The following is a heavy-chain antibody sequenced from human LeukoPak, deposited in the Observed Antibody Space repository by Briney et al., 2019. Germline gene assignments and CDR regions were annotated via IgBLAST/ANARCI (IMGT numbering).Heavy chain of an antibody. Sequence: SLRLSCAASGFPFDDYAMHWVRQVPGKGLEWVSGISWNSGSIGYADSVKGRFTISRDNAKNSLYLQMNSLRAEDTALYYCAKDVGFGEPLDFLDYWGQGTLVTVSS. CDR2: ISWNSGSI. CDR3: AKDVGFGEPLDFLDY. D-gene: IGHD3-10*01. CDR1: GFPFDDYA. V-gene: IGHV3-9*01. J-gene: IGHJ4*02.